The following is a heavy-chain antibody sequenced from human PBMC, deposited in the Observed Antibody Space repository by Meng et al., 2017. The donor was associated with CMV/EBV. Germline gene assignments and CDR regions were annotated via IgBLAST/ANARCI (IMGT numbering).Heavy chain of an antibody. CDR1: GGSFSGYY. Sequence: SEPLSLTCAVYGGSFSGYYWSWVRQPPGKGLEWIVEINHSGSTNYNPSLKSRVTISVDTSKNQFSLKLSSVTAADTAVYYCARDRGKEYQLLDDYYYYGMDVWGQGTTVTVSS. CDR2: INHSGST. D-gene: IGHD2-2*01. V-gene: IGHV4-34*01. CDR3: ARDRGKEYQLLDDYYYYGMDV. J-gene: IGHJ6*02.